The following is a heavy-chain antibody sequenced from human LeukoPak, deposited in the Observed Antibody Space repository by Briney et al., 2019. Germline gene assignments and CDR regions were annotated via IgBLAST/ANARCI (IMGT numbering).Heavy chain of an antibody. J-gene: IGHJ4*02. CDR3: ARVGSGNYYAY. Sequence: GGSLRLSCAASGFTFSSYWMHWVRQAPGKGLVWVSRINSDGSSTDYADSVKGRFTISRDNAKNTLYLQMNSLRAEDTAVSYCARVGSGNYYAYWGQGTLVTVSS. CDR2: INSDGSST. D-gene: IGHD3-10*01. V-gene: IGHV3-74*01. CDR1: GFTFSSYW.